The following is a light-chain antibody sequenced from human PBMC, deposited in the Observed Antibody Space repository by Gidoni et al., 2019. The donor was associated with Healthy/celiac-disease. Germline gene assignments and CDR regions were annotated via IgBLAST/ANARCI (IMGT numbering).Light chain of an antibody. CDR3: QQYGSSLLT. CDR2: GAS. V-gene: IGKV3-20*01. Sequence: EIVLTQSPGTLSLSPGERATLSCRASQSGSSSYLAWYQQKPGQAPRLLIDGASSRATGIPDRCIGSGSGTDFTLTISRLEPEDFAVYYCQQYGSSLLTFGGGTKVEIK. CDR1: QSGSSSY. J-gene: IGKJ4*01.